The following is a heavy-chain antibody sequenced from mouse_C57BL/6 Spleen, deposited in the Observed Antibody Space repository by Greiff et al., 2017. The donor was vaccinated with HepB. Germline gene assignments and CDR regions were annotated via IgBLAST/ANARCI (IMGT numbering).Heavy chain of an antibody. CDR2: IDPSDSYT. CDR3: ARRRYYGSSAMDY. D-gene: IGHD1-1*01. V-gene: IGHV1-69*01. J-gene: IGHJ4*01. Sequence: VQLQQPGAELVMPGASVKLSCKASGYTFTSYWMHWVKQRPGQGLEWIGEIDPSDSYTNYNQKFKGKSTLTVDKSSSTAYMQLSSLTSEDSAVYYCARRRYYGSSAMDYWGQGTSVTVSS. CDR1: GYTFTSYW.